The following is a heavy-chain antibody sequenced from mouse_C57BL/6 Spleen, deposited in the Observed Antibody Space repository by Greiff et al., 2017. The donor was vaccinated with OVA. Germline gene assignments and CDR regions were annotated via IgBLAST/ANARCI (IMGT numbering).Heavy chain of an antibody. CDR1: GYTFTSYW. CDR3: ARSYGSSPWFAY. V-gene: IGHV1-50*01. J-gene: IGHJ3*01. CDR2: IDPSDSYT. Sequence: QVQLQQSGAELVKPGASVKLSCKASGYTFTSYWMQWVKQRPGQGLEWIGEIDPSDSYTNYNQKFKGKATLTVDTSSSTAYMQLSSLTSEDSAVYYCARSYGSSPWFAYWGQGTLVTVSA. D-gene: IGHD1-1*01.